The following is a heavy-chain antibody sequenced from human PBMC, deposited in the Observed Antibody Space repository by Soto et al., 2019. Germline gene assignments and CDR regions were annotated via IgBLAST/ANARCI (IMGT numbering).Heavy chain of an antibody. Sequence: PSETLSLTCAVYGGSFSGYYWSWIRQPPGKGLEWIGEINHSGSTNYNPSLKSRVTISVDTSKNQFSLKLSSVTAADTAVYYCASSELPRPHCSGGSCYILGNWFDPWGQGTLVTVSS. J-gene: IGHJ5*02. CDR1: GGSFSGYY. CDR2: INHSGST. V-gene: IGHV4-34*01. CDR3: ASSELPRPHCSGGSCYILGNWFDP. D-gene: IGHD2-15*01.